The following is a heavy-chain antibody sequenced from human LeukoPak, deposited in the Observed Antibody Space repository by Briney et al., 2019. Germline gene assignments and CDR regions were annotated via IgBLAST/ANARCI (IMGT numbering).Heavy chain of an antibody. CDR2: ISDSGGRT. V-gene: IGHV3-23*01. CDR3: AKRGVVIRVILVGFHKEAYYFDS. D-gene: IGHD3-22*01. J-gene: IGHJ4*02. Sequence: RPGGSLRLSCAVSGITLSNYGMSWVRQAPGKGLEWVAGISDSGGRTNYADSVKGRFTISRDNPRNTLGLQMNSLRAEDTAVYFWAKRGVVIRVILVGFHKEAYYFDSWGQGALVTVSS. CDR1: GITLSNYG.